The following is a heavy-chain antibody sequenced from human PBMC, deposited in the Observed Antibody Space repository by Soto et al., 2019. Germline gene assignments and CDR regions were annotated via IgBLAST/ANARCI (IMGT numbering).Heavy chain of an antibody. CDR1: GYSFTSYW. CDR2: IFPDDSDT. D-gene: IGHD1-7*01. Sequence: GGSLKISCKTSGYSFTSYWIVWVRQMPGKGLECMGVIFPDDSDTRYSPSFQGQVTISADKSINTAYLQWSSLKASDTAMYYCARRLNWNYDNWGQGTLVTVSS. J-gene: IGHJ4*02. CDR3: ARRLNWNYDN. V-gene: IGHV5-51*01.